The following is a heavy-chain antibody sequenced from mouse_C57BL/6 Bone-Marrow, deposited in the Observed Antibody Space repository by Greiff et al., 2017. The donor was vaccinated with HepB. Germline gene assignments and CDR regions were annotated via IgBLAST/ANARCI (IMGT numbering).Heavy chain of an antibody. Sequence: EVKVVESGGGLVQPGGSLKLSCAASGFTFSDYYMYWVRQTPEKRLEWVAYISNGGGSTYYPDTVKGRFTISRDNAKNTLYLQMSRLKSEDTAMYYWARRDYGSSYHDFDYWGQGTTLTVSS. D-gene: IGHD1-1*01. J-gene: IGHJ2*01. CDR2: ISNGGGST. V-gene: IGHV5-12*01. CDR1: GFTFSDYY. CDR3: ARRDYGSSYHDFDY.